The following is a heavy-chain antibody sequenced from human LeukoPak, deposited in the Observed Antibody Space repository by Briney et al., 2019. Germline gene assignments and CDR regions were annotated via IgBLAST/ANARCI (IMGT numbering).Heavy chain of an antibody. CDR2: INPSGGST. CDR1: GYTFTGYY. D-gene: IGHD6-19*01. V-gene: IGHV1-46*01. J-gene: IGHJ5*02. Sequence: ASVKVSCKASGYTFTGYYMHWVRQAPGQGLEWMGIINPSGGSTSYAQKFQGRVTMTRDTSTSTVYMELSSLRSEDTAVYYCARSAVAHNWFDPWGQGTLVTVSS. CDR3: ARSAVAHNWFDP.